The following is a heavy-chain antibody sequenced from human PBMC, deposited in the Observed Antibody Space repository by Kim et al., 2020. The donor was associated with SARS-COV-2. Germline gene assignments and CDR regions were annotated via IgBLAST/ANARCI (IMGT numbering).Heavy chain of an antibody. D-gene: IGHD1-26*01. V-gene: IGHV3-30*18. J-gene: IGHJ4*02. CDR1: GFTFNTYG. CDR2: ISYEGSHK. CDR3: AKSFSGSYFGYDY. Sequence: GGSLRLSCAASGFTFNTYGIHWVRQAPGKGLEWVAVISYEGSHKYYADSAKGRFTISRDNSKNTRYLQMNSLRIEDTAVYYCAKSFSGSYFGYDYWGQETLVTVSS.